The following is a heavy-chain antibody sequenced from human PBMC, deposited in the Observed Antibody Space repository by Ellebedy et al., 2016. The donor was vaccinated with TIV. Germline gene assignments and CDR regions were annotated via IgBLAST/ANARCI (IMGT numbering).Heavy chain of an antibody. CDR2: IIPILGIA. V-gene: IGHV1-69*04. J-gene: IGHJ6*02. Sequence: SVKVSCXASGYTFTSYAMHWVRQAPGQRLEWMGRIIPILGIANYAQKFQGRVTITADKSTSTAYMELSSLRSEDTAVYYCARDPEVVAADYYYYGMEGWGQGTTVTVSS. D-gene: IGHD2-15*01. CDR3: ARDPEVVAADYYYYGMEG. CDR1: GYTFTSYA.